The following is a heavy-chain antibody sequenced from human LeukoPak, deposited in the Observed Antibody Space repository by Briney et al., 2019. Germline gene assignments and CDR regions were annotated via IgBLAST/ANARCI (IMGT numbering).Heavy chain of an antibody. CDR3: AREQNYYGSGSNDY. CDR1: GYTFTSYG. Sequence: GASVKVSCKASGYTFTSYGISWVRHAPGQGLEWMGWISTYNGNTNYAQKLQGRVTMTTDTSTSTAYMELRSLRSDDTAVYYCAREQNYYGSGSNDYWGQGTLLTVPS. J-gene: IGHJ4*02. CDR2: ISTYNGNT. V-gene: IGHV1-18*01. D-gene: IGHD3-10*01.